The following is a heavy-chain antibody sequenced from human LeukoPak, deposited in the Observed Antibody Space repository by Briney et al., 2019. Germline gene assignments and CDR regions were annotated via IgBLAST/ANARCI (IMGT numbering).Heavy chain of an antibody. J-gene: IGHJ4*02. Sequence: GSLGLSCAASGFTFSSYAMSWVRQAPGKGLEWIGEINHSGSTNYNPSLKSRVTISVDTSKNQFSLKLSSVTAADTAVYYCASSVETTYCSGGSCYSGSFDYWGQGTLVTVSS. CDR2: INHSGST. CDR3: ASSVETTYCSGGSCYSGSFDY. V-gene: IGHV4-34*01. D-gene: IGHD2-15*01. CDR1: GFTFSSYA.